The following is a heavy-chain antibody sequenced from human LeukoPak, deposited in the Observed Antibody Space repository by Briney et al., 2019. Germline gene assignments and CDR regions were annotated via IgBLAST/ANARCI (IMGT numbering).Heavy chain of an antibody. V-gene: IGHV4-31*03. D-gene: IGHD5-18*01. CDR1: GGSISSGGYY. J-gene: IGHJ4*02. Sequence: PSETLSLTCTVSGGSISSGGYYWSWIRQHPGKGLEWTGYIYYSGSTYYNPSLKSRVTISVDTSKNQFSLKLSSVTAADTAVYYCASGYSYGFRAPFDYWGQGTLVTVSS. CDR2: IYYSGST. CDR3: ASGYSYGFRAPFDY.